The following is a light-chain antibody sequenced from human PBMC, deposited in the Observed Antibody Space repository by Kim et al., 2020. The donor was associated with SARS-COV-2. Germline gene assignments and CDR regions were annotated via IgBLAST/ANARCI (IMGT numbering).Light chain of an antibody. J-gene: IGKJ2*01. CDR1: QTIDSS. CDR2: AAS. CDR3: QQTYRTPHT. Sequence: ASIGDRVTVTCRASQTIDSSLHWYQQKPGKPPKLLIYAASSLQSGVPPTFSGSGSGTDFTLTTSSLQPGDFATYYCQQTYRTPHTFGQGTKLEI. V-gene: IGKV1-39*01.